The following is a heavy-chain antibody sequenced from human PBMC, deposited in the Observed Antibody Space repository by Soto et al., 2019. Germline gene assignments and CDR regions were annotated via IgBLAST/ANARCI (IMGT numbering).Heavy chain of an antibody. D-gene: IGHD4-17*01. CDR2: ISTKLGNI. J-gene: IGHJ5*02. Sequence: VQLVQSGGEVKKPGASVKVSCKASGSSFTSFGITWVRQAPGQGLEWMAWISTKLGNINYAPKLQCSVTVTTDTSTGTATMEVRSLRSDDTARYDCARGGDYGDWGDLDAWGPGTLVTVSS. CDR3: ARGGDYGDWGDLDA. V-gene: IGHV1-18*04. CDR1: GSSFTSFG.